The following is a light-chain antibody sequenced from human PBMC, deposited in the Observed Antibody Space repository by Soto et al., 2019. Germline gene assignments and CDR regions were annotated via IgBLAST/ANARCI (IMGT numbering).Light chain of an antibody. J-gene: IGKJ4*01. V-gene: IGKV3-11*01. CDR1: QSVSSY. Sequence: EIVLTQSPATLSLSPGERATISCRASQSVSSYLAWYQQKPGQAPRLLIYDASSRATGIPARFSGSGSGTDFTLTISSLEPEDFAVYYCQQRSNWLFGGGTKVEIK. CDR3: QQRSNWL. CDR2: DAS.